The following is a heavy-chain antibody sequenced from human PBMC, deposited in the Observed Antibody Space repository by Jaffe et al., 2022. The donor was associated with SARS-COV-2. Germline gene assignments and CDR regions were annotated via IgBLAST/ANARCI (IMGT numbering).Heavy chain of an antibody. J-gene: IGHJ3*02. V-gene: IGHV3-74*01. CDR3: ARDRLVIGVDI. CDR2: INSDGSTT. CDR1: GFTFSSYW. D-gene: IGHD3-22*01. Sequence: EVQLVESGGGLVQPGGSLRLSCAASGFTFSSYWMHWVRQAPGKGLVWVSRINSDGSTTTYADSVRGRFTISRDNAKNTVYLQMNSLRAEDTAVYYCARDRLVIGVDIWGQGTMVTVSS.